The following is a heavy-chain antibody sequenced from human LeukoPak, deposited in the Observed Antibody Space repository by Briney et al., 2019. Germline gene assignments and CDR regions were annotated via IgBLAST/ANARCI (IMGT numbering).Heavy chain of an antibody. CDR3: ARASRGYCGGDCHYWYFDL. D-gene: IGHD2-21*02. J-gene: IGHJ2*01. V-gene: IGHV3-30*03. Sequence: PGRSLRLSCAASGFTFSSYGMHWVRQAPGKGLEWVAVISYDGSNKYYADSVKGRFTISRDNSKNTLYLQMNSLRAEDTAVYYCARASRGYCGGDCHYWYFDLWGRGTLVTVSS. CDR2: ISYDGSNK. CDR1: GFTFSSYG.